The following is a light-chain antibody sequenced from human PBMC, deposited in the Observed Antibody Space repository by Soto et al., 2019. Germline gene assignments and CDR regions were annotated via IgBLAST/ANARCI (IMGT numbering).Light chain of an antibody. Sequence: DIQMTQSPSSLSASVGDRATITCRASQGISNYLAWYQQKPGKVPQLLLYAASTLQSGVPSLFSGSGSGTDFTLTIRSLQPEDVATYSCQKYNSAPRTFGQGTKVEIK. V-gene: IGKV1-27*01. CDR3: QKYNSAPRT. CDR1: QGISNY. J-gene: IGKJ1*01. CDR2: AAS.